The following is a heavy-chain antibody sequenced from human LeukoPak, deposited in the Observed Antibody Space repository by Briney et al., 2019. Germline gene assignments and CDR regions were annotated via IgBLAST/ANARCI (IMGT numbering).Heavy chain of an antibody. V-gene: IGHV3-48*03. Sequence: GGSLRLSCAASGFTFSSYEMNWVRQAPGKGLEWVSYISSSGSTIYYADSVKGRFTISRDNAKNSLYLQMNSLRAEDTAVYYCAREGSSSSPRYYYGMDVWGQGTTVTVSS. D-gene: IGHD6-6*01. CDR2: ISSSGSTI. J-gene: IGHJ6*02. CDR1: GFTFSSYE. CDR3: AREGSSSSPRYYYGMDV.